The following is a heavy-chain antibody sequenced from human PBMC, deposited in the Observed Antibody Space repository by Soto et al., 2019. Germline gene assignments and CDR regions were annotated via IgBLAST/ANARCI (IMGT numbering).Heavy chain of an antibody. CDR2: LHHDGTT. J-gene: IGHJ6*02. Sequence: QVQLQESGPGLVKPSETLSLTCAVSGGPITTTTWWAWVRLPPGKGLEWIGELHHDGTTNYNPSLESRITMSLDKSNNPFSLNLTSVTAADTAIYSCATQTISYTWGVWGRGTTVTVSS. CDR1: GGPITTTTW. V-gene: IGHV4-4*02. D-gene: IGHD3-16*01. CDR3: ATQTISYTWGV.